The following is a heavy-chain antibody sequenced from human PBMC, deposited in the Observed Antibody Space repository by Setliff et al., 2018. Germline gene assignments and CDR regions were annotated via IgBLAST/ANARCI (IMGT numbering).Heavy chain of an antibody. Sequence: ASVKVSCKASGYTFTSYDINWVRQATGQGLEWMGWMNPNSGNTGYAQKFQGRVTMTRNTSISTAYMELSSLRAEDTAVYYCAKDMRGSSWSTYYYGMDVWGQGTTVTV. D-gene: IGHD6-13*01. CDR2: MNPNSGNT. CDR3: AKDMRGSSWSTYYYGMDV. V-gene: IGHV1-8*02. J-gene: IGHJ6*02. CDR1: GYTFTSYD.